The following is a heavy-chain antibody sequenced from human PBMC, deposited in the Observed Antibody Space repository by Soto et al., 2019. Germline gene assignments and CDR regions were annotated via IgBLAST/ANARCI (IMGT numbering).Heavy chain of an antibody. J-gene: IGHJ6*02. D-gene: IGHD6-19*01. Sequence: SVKVSCKASGGTFSSYAISWVRQAPGQGLEWMGGIIPIFGTANYAQKFQGRVTITADESTSTAYMELSSLRSEDTAVYYCARDEPTSSWYYSSGWYGGMDVWGQGTTVTVSS. CDR1: GGTFSSYA. CDR2: IIPIFGTA. CDR3: ARDEPTSSWYYSSGWYGGMDV. V-gene: IGHV1-69*13.